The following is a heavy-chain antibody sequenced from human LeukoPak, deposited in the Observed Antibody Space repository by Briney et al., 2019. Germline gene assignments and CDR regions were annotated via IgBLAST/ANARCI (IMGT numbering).Heavy chain of an antibody. J-gene: IGHJ4*02. CDR2: IYYSGST. D-gene: IGHD4-17*01. Sequence: SETLSLTCTVSGGSISGYYYSWIRQPPGKGLEWIGYIYYSGSTNYNPSLKSRVTISLDMSKNQFSLKLSSVTAADTAVYYCARLGVGGDYPRYYFDYWGQGTLVTVSS. V-gene: IGHV4-59*08. CDR1: GGSISGYY. CDR3: ARLGVGGDYPRYYFDY.